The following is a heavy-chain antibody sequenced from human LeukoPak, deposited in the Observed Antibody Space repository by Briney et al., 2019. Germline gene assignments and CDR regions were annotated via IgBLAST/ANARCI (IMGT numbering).Heavy chain of an antibody. CDR1: GGSITSGSFY. Sequence: SETLSLTCTVSGGSITSGSFYWGWIRQPPGKGLEWIASVYSSGNTYYKPSLQSRLTISLDTSKNQFSLKVSSVTAADTAVYYCARAGTYDSLISWGQGTLVTVSS. V-gene: IGHV4-39*07. D-gene: IGHD3-22*01. CDR3: ARAGTYDSLIS. J-gene: IGHJ5*02. CDR2: VYSSGNT.